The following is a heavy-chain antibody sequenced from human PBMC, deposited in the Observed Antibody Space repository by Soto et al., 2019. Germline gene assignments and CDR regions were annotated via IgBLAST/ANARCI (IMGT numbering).Heavy chain of an antibody. CDR1: GYTFTSYG. Sequence: QVQLVQSGAEVKKPGASVKVSCKASGYTFTSYGISWVRQAPGQGLEWMGWISAYYGNANYAQKLQGRVTMTTDTSTSTAYMELRSLRSDDTAVYYCARVGFWYNWNVTPLRWFDPWGQGTLVTVS. V-gene: IGHV1-18*01. D-gene: IGHD1-1*01. CDR2: ISAYYGNA. CDR3: ARVGFWYNWNVTPLRWFDP. J-gene: IGHJ5*02.